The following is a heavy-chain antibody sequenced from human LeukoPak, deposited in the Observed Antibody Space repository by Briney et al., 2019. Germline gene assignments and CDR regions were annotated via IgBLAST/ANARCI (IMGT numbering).Heavy chain of an antibody. CDR2: IVSSGSTI. J-gene: IGHJ4*02. Sequence: PGGSLRLSCAASGFTFSDYYMSWIRQAPGKGREWFSYIVSSGSTIYYADSVKGRFTISRDNAKNSLYLQMNSLRAEDTAVYYCARDSPSGSRRTTQPDYWGQGTLVTVSS. V-gene: IGHV3-11*04. CDR1: GFTFSDYY. CDR3: ARDSPSGSRRTTQPDY. D-gene: IGHD1-26*01.